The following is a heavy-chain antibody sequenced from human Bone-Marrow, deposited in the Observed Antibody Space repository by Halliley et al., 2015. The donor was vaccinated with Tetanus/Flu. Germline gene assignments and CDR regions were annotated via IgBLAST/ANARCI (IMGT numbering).Heavy chain of an antibody. CDR1: GFNFHTYA. Sequence: SLRLSCAASGFNFHTYAMSWVRQAPGKGLEWVSGITGSGVTTDYADSVKGRFTISRDNSRNMLSLHITSLGAEDTALYYCAKARYASGSSFFDHWGQGTLVTVSS. CDR3: AKARYASGSSFFDH. D-gene: IGHD3-10*01. V-gene: IGHV3-23*01. CDR2: ITGSGVTT. J-gene: IGHJ4*02.